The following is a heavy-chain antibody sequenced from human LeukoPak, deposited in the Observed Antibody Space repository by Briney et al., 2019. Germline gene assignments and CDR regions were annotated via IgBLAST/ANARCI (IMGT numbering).Heavy chain of an antibody. CDR3: AKGGSSSPRSTFDY. J-gene: IGHJ4*02. V-gene: IGHV3-74*01. Sequence: PGGSLRLSCAASGLTFSSYAMHWVRQAPGKGLVWVSHINGDGSTTSYADSVKGRFTISRDNAKNTVYLQMNSLRAEDTAVYYCAKGGSSSPRSTFDYWGQGTLLTVSS. CDR2: INGDGSTT. D-gene: IGHD6-13*01. CDR1: GLTFSSYA.